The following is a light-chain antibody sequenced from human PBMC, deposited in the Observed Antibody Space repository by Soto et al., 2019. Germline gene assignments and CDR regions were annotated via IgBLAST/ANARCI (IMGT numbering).Light chain of an antibody. J-gene: IGKJ1*01. Sequence: EIVVTQSPLSLSVTPGEPASISCRSSQSLLHSNGYYYLDWYLQKPGQSPQLLIYLGSNRASGVPDRFSGSGSGTDFTLKITRVEAEDDGIYYCMQALQTRTFGQGTRVEIK. V-gene: IGKV2-28*01. CDR3: MQALQTRT. CDR1: QSLLHSNGYYY. CDR2: LGS.